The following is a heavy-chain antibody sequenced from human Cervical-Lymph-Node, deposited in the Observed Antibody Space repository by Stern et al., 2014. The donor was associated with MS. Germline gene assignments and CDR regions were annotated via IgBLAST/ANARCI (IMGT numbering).Heavy chain of an antibody. V-gene: IGHV5-51*01. CDR3: ARHLLMREFDP. J-gene: IGHJ5*02. CDR2: IYPGDSQT. CDR1: GDSFTSYW. Sequence: EVQLVESGAEVKKPGESLKISCKGSGDSFTSYWIAWVRQLPGKGLEWMGIIYPGDSQTRYSPSFQGQVTISVDKSTSTAYLQWDSLKDSDTAMYYCARHLLMREFDPWGQGTLVTVSS.